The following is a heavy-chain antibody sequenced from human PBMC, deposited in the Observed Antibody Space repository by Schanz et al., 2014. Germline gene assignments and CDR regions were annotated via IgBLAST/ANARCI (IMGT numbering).Heavy chain of an antibody. CDR3: AGGYCTSTSCRYSAFDI. CDR1: GGSISSGAYY. Sequence: QVQLQESGPGLVKPSQTLSLTCSVSGGSISSGAYYWSWIRQHPGEGLEWIGYIYYTGSTYYNPSLKSRVTIAVDTSKIQFSLKLTSVTAAETAVYYCAGGYCTSTSCRYSAFDIWGQGTMVTVSS. CDR2: IYYTGST. J-gene: IGHJ3*02. V-gene: IGHV4-31*03. D-gene: IGHD2-2*01.